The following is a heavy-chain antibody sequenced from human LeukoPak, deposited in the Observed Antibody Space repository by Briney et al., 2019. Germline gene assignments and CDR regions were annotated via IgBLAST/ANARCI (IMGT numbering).Heavy chain of an antibody. CDR2: TNLSGGST. V-gene: IGHV1-46*01. CDR3: VRDQGY. J-gene: IGHJ4*02. Sequence: ASVKVSCKASGYTFTRYNMYWVRQAPGQGLEWMGVTNLSGGSTSYAQQFQGRVTMTRDTSTSTVYLELSSLRSDDTAEYYCVRDQGYWGQGTLVTVSS. CDR1: GYTFTRYN.